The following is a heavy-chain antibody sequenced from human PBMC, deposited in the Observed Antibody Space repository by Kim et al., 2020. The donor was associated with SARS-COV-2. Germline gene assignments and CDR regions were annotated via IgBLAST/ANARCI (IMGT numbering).Heavy chain of an antibody. J-gene: IGHJ3*02. D-gene: IGHD3-22*01. CDR2: ISYDGSNK. CDR1: GFTFSSYA. Sequence: GGSLRLSCAASGFTFSSYAMHWVRQAPGKGLEWVAVISYDGSNKYYADSVKGRFTISRDNSKNTLYLQMNSLRAEDTAVYYCAREDSSGYQAAFDIWGQGTMVTVSS. CDR3: AREDSSGYQAAFDI. V-gene: IGHV3-30-3*01.